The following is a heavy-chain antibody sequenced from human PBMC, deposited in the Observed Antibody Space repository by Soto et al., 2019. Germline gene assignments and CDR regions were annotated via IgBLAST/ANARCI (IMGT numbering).Heavy chain of an antibody. D-gene: IGHD6-13*01. J-gene: IGHJ4*02. V-gene: IGHV4-4*02. CDR1: GGSISSSNW. Sequence: SETLSRTCAVSGGSISSSNWWSLIRQPPGKGLECIGEIYHSGSTNYNPSLKSRVTISVDKSKNQFSLKLSSVTAADTAVYYCARDYVGIAAAGTGFVDYWGQGTLVTVSS. CDR3: ARDYVGIAAAGTGFVDY. CDR2: IYHSGST.